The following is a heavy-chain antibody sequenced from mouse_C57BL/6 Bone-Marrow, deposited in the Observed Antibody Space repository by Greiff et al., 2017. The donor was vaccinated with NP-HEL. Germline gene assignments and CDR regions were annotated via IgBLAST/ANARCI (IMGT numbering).Heavy chain of an antibody. CDR1: GYTFTDYY. V-gene: IGHV1-19*01. J-gene: IGHJ2*01. CDR3: ARPTTSGSSPDY. CDR2: INPYNGGT. D-gene: IGHD1-1*01. Sequence: EVQLQQSGPVLVKPGASVKMSCKASGYTFTDYYMNWVKQSHGKSLEWIGVINPYNGGTSYNQKFKGKATLTVDKSSSTAYMELNSLTSEDSAGYYCARPTTSGSSPDYWGQGTTLTVSP.